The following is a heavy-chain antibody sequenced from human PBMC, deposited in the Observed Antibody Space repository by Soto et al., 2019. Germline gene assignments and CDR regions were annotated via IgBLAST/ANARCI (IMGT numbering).Heavy chain of an antibody. CDR2: IWSDGNKE. CDR3: XRDRNGGWFHMDV. Sequence: QVQLVESGGGVVQPGRSLRLSCVGSGFPFWHYGMHWVRQAPGKGLEWVAVIWSDGNKESYADSVKGRFAISRDNXXXXXXXXXXXXXXXXXXXXXXXRDRNGGWFHMDVWGQGTTVSVSS. CDR1: GFPFWHYG. V-gene: IGHV3-33*03. D-gene: IGHD6-19*01. J-gene: IGHJ6*02.